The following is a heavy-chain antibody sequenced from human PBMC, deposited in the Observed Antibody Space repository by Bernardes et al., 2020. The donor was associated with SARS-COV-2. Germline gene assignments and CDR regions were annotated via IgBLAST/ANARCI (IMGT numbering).Heavy chain of an antibody. CDR3: ARKEYYYDSSGYLFDAFDM. CDR2: IYPGDSDT. V-gene: IGHV5-51*01. CDR1: GSSFTSYW. D-gene: IGHD3-22*01. Sequence: GESLKISCKGSGSSFTSYWIDWVRQKPGKGLEWMGSIYPGDSDTTYSPSFQGQVTISADKSISTAYLQWSSLKASDTAMYYCARKEYYYDSSGYLFDAFDMWGQGTMVTVSS. J-gene: IGHJ3*02.